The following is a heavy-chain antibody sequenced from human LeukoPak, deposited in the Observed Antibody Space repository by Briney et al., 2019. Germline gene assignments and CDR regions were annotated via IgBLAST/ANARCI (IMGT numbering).Heavy chain of an antibody. D-gene: IGHD2-15*01. CDR1: GFTFSSYS. CDR3: ARVDCSGGSCYWSGKAQPADY. V-gene: IGHV3-21*01. CDR2: ISSSSSYI. Sequence: GRSLRLSCAASGFTFSSYSMNWVRQAPGKGLEWVSSISSSSSYIYSAASVKGRFTISRDNAKNSLYLQMNSLRAEDTAVYYCARVDCSGGSCYWSGKAQPADYWGQGTLVTVSS. J-gene: IGHJ4*02.